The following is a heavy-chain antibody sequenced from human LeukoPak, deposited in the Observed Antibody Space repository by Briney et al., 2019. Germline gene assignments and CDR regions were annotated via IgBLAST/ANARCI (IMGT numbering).Heavy chain of an antibody. J-gene: IGHJ4*02. Sequence: ASVKVSCKASGYTFTGYYVHWVRQAPGQGLEWMGRINPNSGGTNYAQKLQGRVTMTTDTSTSTAYMELRSLRSDDTAVYYCARGLAVAETHFDYWGQGTLVTVSS. V-gene: IGHV1-2*06. CDR1: GYTFTGYY. CDR2: INPNSGGT. CDR3: ARGLAVAETHFDY. D-gene: IGHD6-19*01.